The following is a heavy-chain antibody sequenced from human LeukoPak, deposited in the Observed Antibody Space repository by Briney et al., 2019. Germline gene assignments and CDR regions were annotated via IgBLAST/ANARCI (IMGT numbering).Heavy chain of an antibody. CDR1: GFTFSSYW. V-gene: IGHV3-21*01. CDR3: ARFRSADAFDI. J-gene: IGHJ3*02. CDR2: ISSSSSYI. Sequence: PGGSLRLSCAASGFTFSSYWMSWVRQAPGKGLEWVSSISSSSSYIYYADSVKGRFTISRDNAKNSLYLQMNSLRAEDTAVYYCARFRSADAFDIWGQGTMVTVSS.